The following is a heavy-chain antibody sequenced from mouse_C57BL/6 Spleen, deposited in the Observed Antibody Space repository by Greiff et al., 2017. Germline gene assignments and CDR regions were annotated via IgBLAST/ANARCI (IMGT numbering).Heavy chain of an antibody. CDR3: ARPGYGNYFDY. D-gene: IGHD2-10*02. J-gene: IGHJ2*01. V-gene: IGHV5-17*01. Sequence: EVQLQQSGGGLVKPGGSLKLSCAASGFTFSDYGMHWVRQAPEKGLEWVAYISSGSSTIYYADTVKGRFTISRDNAKNTLFLQMTSLRSEDTAMYYCARPGYGNYFDYWGQGTTLTVSS. CDR2: ISSGSSTI. CDR1: GFTFSDYG.